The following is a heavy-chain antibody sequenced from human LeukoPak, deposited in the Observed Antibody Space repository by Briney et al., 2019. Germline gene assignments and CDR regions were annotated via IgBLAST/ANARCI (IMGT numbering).Heavy chain of an antibody. CDR3: ARLFGGVTTFDY. D-gene: IGHD4-17*01. CDR1: GFSFSPYW. J-gene: IGHJ4*02. Sequence: GGSLRLSCAASGFSFSPYWMSWVRQGPGKGLDWVASINPDGSGTSYVDSVKGLFTISRDNAQNSLYLQMNSLSAEDTAVYYCARLFGGVTTFDYWGQGTLVTVSS. V-gene: IGHV3-7*01. CDR2: INPDGSGT.